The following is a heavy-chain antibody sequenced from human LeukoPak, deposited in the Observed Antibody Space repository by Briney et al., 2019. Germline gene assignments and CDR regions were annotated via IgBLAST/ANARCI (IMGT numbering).Heavy chain of an antibody. CDR1: GGSISGYY. CDR3: ARRLARRGYGDYIGAFDI. Sequence: SETLSLTCTVSGGSISGYYWSWIRQPPGKGLEWIGYIYHSGSTNYNPSLKSRVTISVDTSKNQFSLKLSSVTAADTAVYYCARRLARRGYGDYIGAFDIWGQGTMVTVSS. V-gene: IGHV4-59*08. CDR2: IYHSGST. D-gene: IGHD4-17*01. J-gene: IGHJ3*02.